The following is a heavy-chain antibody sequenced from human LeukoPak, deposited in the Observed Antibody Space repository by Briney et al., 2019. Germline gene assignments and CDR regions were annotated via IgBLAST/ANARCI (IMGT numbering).Heavy chain of an antibody. D-gene: IGHD1-14*01. CDR1: GFTFSRYE. J-gene: IGHJ4*02. V-gene: IGHV3-48*03. CDR2: IDSSGSVI. Sequence: GGSLRLSRAASGFTFSRYEMNWVRQAPGKGLEWISYIDSSGSVIYYVDSVKGRFTISRDNAKNSMFLQMNSLRAEDTAVYYCTRDEATTSRGTLPEYWGQGTLVTVSS. CDR3: TRDEATTSRGTLPEY.